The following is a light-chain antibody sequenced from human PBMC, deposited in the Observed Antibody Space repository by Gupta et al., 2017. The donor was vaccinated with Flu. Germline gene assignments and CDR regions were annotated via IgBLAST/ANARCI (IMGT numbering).Light chain of an antibody. V-gene: IGLV1-40*01. CDR1: SANIGAGYD. CDR3: QSYDSSLSGSRV. CDR2: GNS. Sequence: SVLTPRPSLSVAPAQSVAVSCPGSSANIGAGYDVHWYQQLPGTAPKLLIYGNSNRPSGVPDRFSGSKSGTSASLAITGLQAEDEADYYCQSYDSSLSGSRVFGGGTKLTVL. J-gene: IGLJ3*02.